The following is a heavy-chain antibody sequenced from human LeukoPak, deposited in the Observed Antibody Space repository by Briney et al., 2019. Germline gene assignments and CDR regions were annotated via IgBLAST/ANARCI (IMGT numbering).Heavy chain of an antibody. CDR1: GGSIAGFY. J-gene: IGHJ3*02. V-gene: IGHV4-59*12. D-gene: IGHD3-9*01. CDR3: ARAGYDVLTGYCGAFDI. CDR2: MYYSGST. Sequence: SETLSLTCTVSGGSIAGFYWSRFRQSPGKGLEWIAYMYYSGSTYYNPSLKSRVSLSVDTSKNQFSLKLSSVTAADTAVYYCARAGYDVLTGYCGAFDIWGQGTMVIVSS.